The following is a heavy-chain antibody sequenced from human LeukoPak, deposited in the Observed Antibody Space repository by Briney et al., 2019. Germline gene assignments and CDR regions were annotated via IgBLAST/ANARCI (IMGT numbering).Heavy chain of an antibody. CDR2: MNPNSGNT. CDR3: CFIQYGRRSNFDY. CDR1: GYTFTSYD. V-gene: IGHV1-8*01. Sequence: ASVKVSCKASGYTFTSYDINWVRQATGQGLEWMGWMNPNSGNTGYAQKFEGRVNMTRNSSISTAYMELSSLISEDTAVYYCCFIQYGRRSNFDYWGQGTLVTISS. D-gene: IGHD2-21*01. J-gene: IGHJ4*02.